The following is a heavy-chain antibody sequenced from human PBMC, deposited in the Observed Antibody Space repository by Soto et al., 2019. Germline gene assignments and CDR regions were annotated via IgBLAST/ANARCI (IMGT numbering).Heavy chain of an antibody. V-gene: IGHV3-23*01. Sequence: QAGGSLRLSCAASGFTFSSYAMSWVRQAPGKGLEWVSAISGSGGSTYYADSVKGRFTISRDNSKNTLYLQMNSLRAEDTAVYYCGRAAGTEEGYYFDYWGQGTLVTVSS. CDR1: GFTFSSYA. D-gene: IGHD6-13*01. J-gene: IGHJ4*02. CDR2: ISGSGGST. CDR3: GRAAGTEEGYYFDY.